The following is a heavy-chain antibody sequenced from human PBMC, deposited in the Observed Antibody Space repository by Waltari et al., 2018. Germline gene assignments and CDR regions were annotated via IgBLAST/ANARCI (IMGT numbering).Heavy chain of an antibody. CDR1: GYSISSGYY. V-gene: IGHV4-38-2*01. CDR2: IYHSGST. Sequence: QVQLQESGPGLVKPSETLSLTCAVSGYSISSGYYWGWIRQPPGKGLEWIGSIYHSGSTYYNPSLKSRVTISVDTSKNQFSLKLSSVTAADTAVYYCARVFQGSSYGSGSYYPWFDPWGQGTLVTVSS. CDR3: ARVFQGSSYGSGSYYPWFDP. D-gene: IGHD3-10*01. J-gene: IGHJ5*02.